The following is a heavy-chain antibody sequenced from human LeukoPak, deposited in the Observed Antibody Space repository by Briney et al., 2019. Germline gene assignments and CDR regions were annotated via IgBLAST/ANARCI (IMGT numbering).Heavy chain of an antibody. CDR1: GFAFNTYA. CDR3: AREAESSSWYYFDY. V-gene: IGHV3-48*03. Sequence: HPGRSLRLSCAASGFAFNTYAMHWVRQAPGKGLEWVSYISGSGITIYYADSVKGRFTMSRDNAKNSLYLQMNSLRAEDTAVYYCAREAESSSWYYFDYWGQGTLVTVSS. CDR2: ISGSGITI. J-gene: IGHJ4*02. D-gene: IGHD6-13*01.